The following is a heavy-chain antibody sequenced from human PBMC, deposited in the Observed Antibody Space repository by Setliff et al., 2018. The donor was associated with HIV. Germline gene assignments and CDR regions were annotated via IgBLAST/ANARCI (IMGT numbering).Heavy chain of an antibody. J-gene: IGHJ4*02. Sequence: ASVKVSCKASGYRFSSYGISWVRQAPGQGLEWMGIINPTGGSTNYAQKFQGRVTMTRDTSISTAYMELSRLRSDDTAVYYCARGLYSSGRWGFDYWGQGTLVTVSS. CDR3: ARGLYSSGRWGFDY. V-gene: IGHV1-2*02. CDR1: GYRFSSYG. D-gene: IGHD6-19*01. CDR2: INPTGGST.